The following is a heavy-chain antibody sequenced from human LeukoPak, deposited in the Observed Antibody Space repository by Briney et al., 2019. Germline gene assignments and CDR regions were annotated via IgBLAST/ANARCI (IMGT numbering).Heavy chain of an antibody. D-gene: IGHD3-22*01. CDR2: INTNTGNP. Sequence: ASVKVSCKASGYTFTSYAMNWVRQAPGQGLEWMGWINTNTGNPTYAQGFTGRFVFSLDTSVSTAYLQISSLKAEDTAVYYCARDRPRPGYDSSGYYYSDYFDYWGQGTLVTVSS. J-gene: IGHJ4*02. CDR1: GYTFTSYA. CDR3: ARDRPRPGYDSSGYYYSDYFDY. V-gene: IGHV7-4-1*02.